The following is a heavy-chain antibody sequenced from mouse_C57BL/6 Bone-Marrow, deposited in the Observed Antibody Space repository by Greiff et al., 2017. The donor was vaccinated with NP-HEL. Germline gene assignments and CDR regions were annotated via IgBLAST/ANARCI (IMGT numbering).Heavy chain of an antibody. Sequence: QVQLQQPGAELVKPGASVKLSCKASGYTFTSYWMHWVKQRPGQGLEWIGMIHPNSGSTNYNEKFKSKATLTVDKSSITAYMQLSSLTSEDSAVYYCARPDYPYAMDYWGQGTSVTVSS. D-gene: IGHD2-4*01. CDR2: IHPNSGST. CDR3: ARPDYPYAMDY. V-gene: IGHV1-64*01. CDR1: GYTFTSYW. J-gene: IGHJ4*01.